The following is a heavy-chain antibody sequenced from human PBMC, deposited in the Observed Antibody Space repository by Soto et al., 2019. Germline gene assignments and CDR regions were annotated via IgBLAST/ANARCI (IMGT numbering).Heavy chain of an antibody. D-gene: IGHD3-9*01. J-gene: IGHJ6*02. V-gene: IGHV4-34*01. CDR1: GGSFSGYY. CDR3: ARDRGYDILTGYGAMHX. Sequence: SEALSRPCAVYGGSFSGYYWSWIRQPPGKGLEWIVEINHSGSTNYNPSLKSRVNISLDTSKKQFSLKLSSVTAADTAVYYCARDRGYDILTGYGAMHXWGQVTTVTVS. CDR2: INHSGST.